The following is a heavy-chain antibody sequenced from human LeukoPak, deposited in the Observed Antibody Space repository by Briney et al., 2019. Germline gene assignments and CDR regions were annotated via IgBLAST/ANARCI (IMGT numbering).Heavy chain of an antibody. CDR3: ARDWEYDSSGYAWDY. CDR2: ISAYNGNT. J-gene: IGHJ4*02. Sequence: ASVRVSSKDSGYTFTIYGISWVRQAPGQGLEWMGWISAYNGNTNCAQKLQGRVTMTTDTSTSTAYMEVRSLRSDDTAVYYCARDWEYDSSGYAWDYWGQGTLVTVSS. D-gene: IGHD3-22*01. CDR1: GYTFTIYG. V-gene: IGHV1-18*01.